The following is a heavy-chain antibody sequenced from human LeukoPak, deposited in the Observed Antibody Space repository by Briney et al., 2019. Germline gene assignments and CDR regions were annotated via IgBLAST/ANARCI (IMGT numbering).Heavy chain of an antibody. Sequence: PGGSLRLSCAASGFTFISYGMYWVPQAPGKGRNGVALISYDGSNKYYVDSVKGRFTISRDNSKNTLYLQMNSLRAEDTAVYYCAKSGRRGYSYGYRFKYYFESWGQGTLVTVSS. J-gene: IGHJ4*02. D-gene: IGHD5-18*01. CDR3: AKSGRRGYSYGYRFKYYFES. CDR1: GFTFISYG. V-gene: IGHV3-30*18. CDR2: ISYDGSNK.